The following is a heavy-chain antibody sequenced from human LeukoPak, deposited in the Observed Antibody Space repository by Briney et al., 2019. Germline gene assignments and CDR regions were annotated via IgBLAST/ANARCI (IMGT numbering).Heavy chain of an antibody. D-gene: IGHD2-8*01. J-gene: IGHJ6*02. CDR3: ATSNAHYYYYGMDV. V-gene: IGHV4-39*07. CDR2: IYYSGST. CDR1: GGSIGSSSYY. Sequence: MPSETLSLTCTVSGGSIGSSSYYWGWIRQPPGKGLEWIGSIYYSGSTYYNPSLKSRFTISVDTSKNQFSLKLSSVTAADTAVYYCATSNAHYYYYGMDVWGQGTTVTVSS.